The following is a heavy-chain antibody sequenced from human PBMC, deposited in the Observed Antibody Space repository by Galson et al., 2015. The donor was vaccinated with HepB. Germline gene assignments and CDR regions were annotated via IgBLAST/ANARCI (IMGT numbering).Heavy chain of an antibody. CDR1: GFTFSSYA. D-gene: IGHD4-17*01. J-gene: IGHJ6*02. V-gene: IGHV3-23*01. CDR3: ARRSYGDYGDYYGMDV. Sequence: SLRLSCAASGFTFSSYAMSWVRQAPGKGLEWVSAISGSGGSTYYADSVKGRFTISRDNSKNTLYLQMNSLRAEDTAVYYCARRSYGDYGDYYGMDVWGQGTTVTVSS. CDR2: ISGSGGST.